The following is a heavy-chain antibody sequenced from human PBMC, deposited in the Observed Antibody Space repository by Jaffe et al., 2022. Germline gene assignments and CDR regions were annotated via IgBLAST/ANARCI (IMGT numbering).Heavy chain of an antibody. CDR3: AADNHRIYYDFWSGPDAFDI. V-gene: IGHV1-58*01. D-gene: IGHD3-3*01. Sequence: QMQLVQSGPEVKKPGTSVKVSCKASGFTFTSSAVQWVRQARGQRLEWIGWIVVGSGNTNYAQKFQERVTITRDMSTSTAYMELSSLRSEDTAVYYCAADNHRIYYDFWSGPDAFDIWGQGTMVTVSS. CDR1: GFTFTSSA. J-gene: IGHJ3*02. CDR2: IVVGSGNT.